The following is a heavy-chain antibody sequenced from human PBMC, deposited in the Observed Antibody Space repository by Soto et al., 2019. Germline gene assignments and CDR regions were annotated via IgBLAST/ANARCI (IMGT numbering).Heavy chain of an antibody. J-gene: IGHJ6*03. CDR1: GFTFGSYA. D-gene: IGHD2-2*01. CDR2: LGGNGFTT. Sequence: EVQLLESGGGLVQPGGSLRLSCVVSGFTFGSYAMSWVRQAPEKGPEWVAILGGNGFTTYYADSVKGRFTISGDKXXXXXXXXXXXXXXXXXXXXXXXXALRPSLNFFYYMDVWGRGTSVTVSS. CDR3: XXALRPSLNFFYYMDV. V-gene: IGHV3-23*01.